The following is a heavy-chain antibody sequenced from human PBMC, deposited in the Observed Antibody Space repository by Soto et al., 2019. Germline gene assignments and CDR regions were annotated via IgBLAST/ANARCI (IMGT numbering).Heavy chain of an antibody. CDR3: ARDRVVPTRTAYDYYAMDV. CDR1: GGSVSSGSYH. D-gene: IGHD1-1*01. J-gene: IGHJ6*02. CDR2: IHYSGNT. Sequence: SETLSLTCTVSGGSVSSGSYHWSWIRQPPGKGLEWIGHIHYSGNTNYNPSLKSRVTISVDTSKNQLSLKVSSVTAADTAIYYCARDRVVPTRTAYDYYAMDVWGRGTTVTVSS. V-gene: IGHV4-61*01.